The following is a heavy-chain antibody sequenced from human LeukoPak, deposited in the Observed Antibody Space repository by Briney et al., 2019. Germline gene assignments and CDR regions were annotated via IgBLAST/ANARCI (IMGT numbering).Heavy chain of an antibody. J-gene: IGHJ3*02. CDR3: AKILFGESTYDAFDI. V-gene: IGHV3-23*01. D-gene: IGHD3-10*01. CDR1: GFTFSSYA. CDR2: ISGSGGAT. Sequence: PGGSLRLSCAASGFTFSSYAMSWVRQAPGKGLEWVSAISGSGGATYYPDSVKGRFTISRDNSKNTLYLQVSSLRAEDTAVYYCAKILFGESTYDAFDIWGQGTTVTVSS.